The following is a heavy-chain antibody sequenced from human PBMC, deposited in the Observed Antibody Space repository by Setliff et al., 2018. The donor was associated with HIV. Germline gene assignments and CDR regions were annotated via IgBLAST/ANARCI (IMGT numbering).Heavy chain of an antibody. J-gene: IGHJ4*02. D-gene: IGHD6-6*01. Sequence: TSETLSLTCTVSGGSISSSSYYWGWIRQPPGKGLEWIGSIYYSGSTYYNPSLKSRVTISVDTSKNQFSLKLSSVTAADTAVYYCASTSSLGSSFDYWGQGTLVTVSS. V-gene: IGHV4-39*01. CDR3: ASTSSLGSSFDY. CDR2: IYYSGST. CDR1: GGSISSSSYY.